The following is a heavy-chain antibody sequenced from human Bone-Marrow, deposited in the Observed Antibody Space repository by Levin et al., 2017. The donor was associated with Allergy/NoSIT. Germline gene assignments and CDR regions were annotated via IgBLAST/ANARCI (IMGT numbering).Heavy chain of an antibody. CDR3: ARGRGNHYFDS. Sequence: GGSLRLSCTASGFTFSSYSMNWVRQAPGKGLEWVSYIVSTSSPIYYADSVKGRFAISRDNAKNSLYLQMNSLRDDDTAVYYCARGRGNHYFDSWGQGTLVTVSS. D-gene: IGHD1-1*01. V-gene: IGHV3-48*02. CDR2: IVSTSSPI. CDR1: GFTFSSYS. J-gene: IGHJ4*02.